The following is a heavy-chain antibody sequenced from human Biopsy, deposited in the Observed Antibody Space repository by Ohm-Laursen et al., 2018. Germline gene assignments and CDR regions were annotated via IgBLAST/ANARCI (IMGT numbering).Heavy chain of an antibody. CDR3: ARVFCTSTTFYGLLDN. CDR1: GGSVRSPDHR. D-gene: IGHD2/OR15-2a*01. CDR2: IYYSWTT. V-gene: IGHV4-61*08. Sequence: GTLSLTCTVSGGSVRSPDHRWNWVRRAPGKGLEWIGKIYYSWTTLYNPSLSGRVTMDLDRSTNQLSLKLKSVTSADTAVYYFARVFCTSTTFYGLLDNWGQGTVVTVSS. J-gene: IGHJ4*02.